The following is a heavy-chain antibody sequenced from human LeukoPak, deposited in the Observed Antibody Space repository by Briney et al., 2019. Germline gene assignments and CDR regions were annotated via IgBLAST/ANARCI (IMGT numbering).Heavy chain of an antibody. D-gene: IGHD6-25*01. CDR3: ATDRGIAARFDY. J-gene: IGHJ4*02. Sequence: GGSLRLSCAASGFTFTSYAMSWVRQAPGKGLEWVSGISGSGGSTYYADSVKGRFTISRDNSKNTLYLQMNSLRAEDTAVYYCATDRGIAARFDYWGQGTLVTVSS. V-gene: IGHV3-23*01. CDR1: GFTFTSYA. CDR2: ISGSGGST.